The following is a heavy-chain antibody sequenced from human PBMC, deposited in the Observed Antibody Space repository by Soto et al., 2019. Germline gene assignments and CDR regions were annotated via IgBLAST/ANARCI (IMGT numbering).Heavy chain of an antibody. V-gene: IGHV4-59*01. CDR2: IYYSGST. CDR3: ARVPLSNYFDY. Sequence: SETLSLTCTVSGGSISSYYWSWFRQPPGKGLEWIGYIYYSGSTNYNPSLKSRVTISVDTSKNQFSLKLSSVTAADTAVYYCARVPLSNYFDYWGQGTLVTSPQ. CDR1: GGSISSYY. J-gene: IGHJ4*02.